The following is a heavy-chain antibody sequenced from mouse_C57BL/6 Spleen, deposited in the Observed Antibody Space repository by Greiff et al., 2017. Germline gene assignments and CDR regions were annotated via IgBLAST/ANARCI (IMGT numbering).Heavy chain of an antibody. D-gene: IGHD1-1*02. CDR3: ARGSYGYWYFDV. Sequence: EVQLVESEGGLVQPGSSMKLSCTASGFTFSDYYMAWVRQVPEKGLEWVANINYDGSSTYYLDSLKSRFIISRDNAKNILYLQMSSLKSEDTATYYCARGSYGYWYFDVWGTGTTVTVSS. CDR2: INYDGSST. CDR1: GFTFSDYY. J-gene: IGHJ1*03. V-gene: IGHV5-16*01.